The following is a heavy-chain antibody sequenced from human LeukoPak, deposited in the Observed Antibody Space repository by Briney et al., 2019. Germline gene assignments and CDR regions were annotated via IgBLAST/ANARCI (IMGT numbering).Heavy chain of an antibody. Sequence: PSETLSLTCAVSGYSISSGYYWGWIRQPPGKGLEWIGSIYHSGSTYYNPSLKSRVTISADTSKNQFSLKLSSVAAADTAVYYCARHDSFWSGYYTEKYFQHWGQGTLVTVSS. V-gene: IGHV4-38-2*01. D-gene: IGHD3-3*01. J-gene: IGHJ1*01. CDR1: GYSISSGYY. CDR3: ARHDSFWSGYYTEKYFQH. CDR2: IYHSGST.